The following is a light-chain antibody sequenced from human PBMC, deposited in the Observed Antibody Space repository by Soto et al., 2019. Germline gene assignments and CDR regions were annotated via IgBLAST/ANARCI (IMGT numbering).Light chain of an antibody. CDR2: GAS. CDR1: QSISRY. J-gene: IGKJ1*01. CDR3: KQYGSSPPT. V-gene: IGKV3-20*01. Sequence: IVLTQSPGTLSLSPGERTTLSCRASQSISRYLAWYQQKPGQGPRLLIYGASSRATGTPDRFSGSGSWTDFTLTINRLEPEDFALYYWKQYGSSPPTFGQGTKVEIK.